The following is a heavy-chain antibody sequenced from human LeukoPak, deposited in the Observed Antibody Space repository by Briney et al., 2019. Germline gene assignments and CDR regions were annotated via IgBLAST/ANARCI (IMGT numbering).Heavy chain of an antibody. V-gene: IGHV4-59*01. J-gene: IGHJ1*01. CDR3: ARGGAARLHFQN. CDR1: GVSISSYY. CDR2: ISYSGST. D-gene: IGHD6-6*01. Sequence: PSETLSLTCTVSGVSISSYYWSWIRQPPGKGLEWIGYISYSGSTNYNPSLKSRVTISVDTSKNQLSLNLNSVTAADTAVYYCARGGAARLHFQNWGQGTLVTVSS.